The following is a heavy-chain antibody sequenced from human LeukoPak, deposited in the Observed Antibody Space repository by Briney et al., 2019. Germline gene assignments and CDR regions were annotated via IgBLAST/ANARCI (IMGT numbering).Heavy chain of an antibody. V-gene: IGHV4-59*08. CDR1: GGSISSYY. D-gene: IGHD1-26*01. CDR3: AGLGAIQADASDI. CDR2: ISYSGST. J-gene: IGHJ3*02. Sequence: SETLSLTCTVSGGSISSYYWSWLRQPPGKGREWIGYISYSGSTKYNPSLKSRVTISVDTSKNQFSLKLSSVTAADTAVYYCAGLGAIQADASDIWGQGTMVTVSS.